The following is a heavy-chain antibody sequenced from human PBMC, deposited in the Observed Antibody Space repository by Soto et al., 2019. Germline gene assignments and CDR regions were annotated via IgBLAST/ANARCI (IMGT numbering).Heavy chain of an antibody. CDR1: GYTFTSYG. J-gene: IGHJ3*02. CDR2: ISAYNGNT. V-gene: IGHV1-18*04. D-gene: IGHD3-22*01. CDR3: ARPLSSMNYDDRSGYYRGFGAFAI. Sequence: QVQLVQSGAEVKKPGASVKVSCKASGYTFTSYGISWVRQAPGQGLEWMGWISAYNGNTNYAQKRQGRVTMTTDTSPSTAYMELRSRRSDDTAVYYCARPLSSMNYDDRSGYYRGFGAFAIWGQGTRVTVSS.